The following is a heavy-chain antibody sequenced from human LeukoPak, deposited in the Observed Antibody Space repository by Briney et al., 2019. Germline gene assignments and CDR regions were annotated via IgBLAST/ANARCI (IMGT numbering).Heavy chain of an antibody. D-gene: IGHD1-26*01. J-gene: IGHJ4*02. Sequence: PGGSLRLSCAASGFTLSSDPMDWVRQGPGKGVEWVAIIWYEGSNKYYADSVKGRFTISRDNSKHPLYLQLDSLRVEDTAVYYCAHRSAYYFDFWGQGPLVTVSS. CDR1: GFTLSSDP. V-gene: IGHV3-33*01. CDR3: AHRSAYYFDF. CDR2: IWYEGSNK.